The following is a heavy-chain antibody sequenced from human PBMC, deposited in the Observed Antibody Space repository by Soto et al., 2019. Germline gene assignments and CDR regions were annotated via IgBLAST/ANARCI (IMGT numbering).Heavy chain of an antibody. J-gene: IGHJ4*02. Sequence: QVQLVESGGGVVQPGRSLRLSCAASGFTFSSYAMHWVRQAPGKGLEWVAVISYDGSNKYYADSVKGRFTISRDNSKNTLYLQMNSLRAEDTAVYYCARDGETTPATAYFFDYWGQGTLVTVSS. CDR1: GFTFSSYA. CDR2: ISYDGSNK. V-gene: IGHV3-30-3*01. CDR3: ARDGETTPATAYFFDY. D-gene: IGHD3-9*01.